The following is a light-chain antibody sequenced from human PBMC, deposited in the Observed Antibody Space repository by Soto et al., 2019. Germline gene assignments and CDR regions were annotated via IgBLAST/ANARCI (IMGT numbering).Light chain of an antibody. CDR1: QSVSSY. CDR2: DAS. J-gene: IGKJ5*01. Sequence: EIVLTQSPATLSLSPGERATLSCRASQSVSSYLAWYQQKPGQAPRLLIYDASNRATGIPARFSGSGSGTDFTLTISSLEPEDFAVYYCQQRSNWPQGSTFGQGTRLEIK. V-gene: IGKV3-11*01. CDR3: QQRSNWPQGST.